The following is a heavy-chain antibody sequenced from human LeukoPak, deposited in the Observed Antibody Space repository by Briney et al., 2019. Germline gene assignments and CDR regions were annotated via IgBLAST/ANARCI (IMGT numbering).Heavy chain of an antibody. D-gene: IGHD6-6*01. CDR2: ISYDGNHK. V-gene: IGHV3-30*03. CDR1: GFTFSSYS. Sequence: GGSLRLSCAASGFTFSSYSMNWVRQAPGKGLQWVAVISYDGNHKYYADSVRGRITISRDNSKNSLYLQINSLRAEDTAVYYCARSSYSSSSSVWGQGTMVTVSS. J-gene: IGHJ3*01. CDR3: ARSSYSSSSSV.